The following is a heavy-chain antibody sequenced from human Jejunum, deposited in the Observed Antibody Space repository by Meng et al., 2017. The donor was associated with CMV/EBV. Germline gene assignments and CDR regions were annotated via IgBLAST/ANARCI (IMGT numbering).Heavy chain of an antibody. CDR1: VYTFTTYL. V-gene: IGHV1-46*01. J-gene: IGHJ4*02. D-gene: IGHD1-1*01. CDR3: AREYPSTFYFDY. Sequence: SCKPSVYTFTTYLVHWVRQAPGQGLEYMGIIYSNGNTKHAQKFQGRLTLTRDTTTTTVYMELSGLRSDDTAVYFCAREYPSTFYFDYWGQGTLVTVSS. CDR2: IYSNGNT.